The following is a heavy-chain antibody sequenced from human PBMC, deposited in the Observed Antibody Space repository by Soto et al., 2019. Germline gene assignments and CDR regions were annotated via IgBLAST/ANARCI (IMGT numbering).Heavy chain of an antibody. CDR2: ISAYNGNT. J-gene: IGHJ5*02. V-gene: IGHV1-18*01. CDR3: ARDGYSSGWYWFDP. CDR1: GYTFTSYG. Sequence: AASVKVSCKASGYTFTSYGISWVRQAPGQGLEWMGWISAYNGNTNYAQKLQGRVTMTTDTSTSTAYMELRSLRSDDTAVYYCARDGYSSGWYWFDPWGQGTLVTVSS. D-gene: IGHD6-19*01.